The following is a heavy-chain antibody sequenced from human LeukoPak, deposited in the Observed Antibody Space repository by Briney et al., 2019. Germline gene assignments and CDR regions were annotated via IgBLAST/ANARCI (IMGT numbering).Heavy chain of an antibody. D-gene: IGHD2-15*01. CDR1: GGSISSGGHY. Sequence: SQTLSLTCTVSGGSISSGGHYWNWIRQHPGKGLEWIGYIFYSGNTYCNPSLKSRVTISVETSKNQFSLKLNSVTAADTAVYYCARFVVVVGSAYNYYAMDVWGQGTTVSVSS. CDR2: IFYSGNT. V-gene: IGHV4-31*03. J-gene: IGHJ6*02. CDR3: ARFVVVVGSAYNYYAMDV.